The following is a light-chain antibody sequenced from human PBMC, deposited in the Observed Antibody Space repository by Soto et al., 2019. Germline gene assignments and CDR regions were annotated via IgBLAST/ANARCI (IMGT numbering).Light chain of an antibody. CDR1: QSLSNVF. J-gene: IGKJ1*01. Sequence: DIVLTQSPGTLSLSPGEGATLSCRASQSLSNVFLAWYQQKPGQAPRLLIYGASRRATGIPDRFSGSGSGTDFTLTISSLQSEDFAVYYCQQYNNWRTFGQGTKVEIK. V-gene: IGKV3-20*01. CDR2: GAS. CDR3: QQYNNWRT.